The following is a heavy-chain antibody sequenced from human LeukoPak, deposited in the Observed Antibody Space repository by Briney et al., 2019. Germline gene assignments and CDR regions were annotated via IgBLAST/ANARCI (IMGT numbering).Heavy chain of an antibody. CDR1: GVSFSGYY. CDR3: ARGERRITMVRGHNWFDP. J-gene: IGHJ5*02. D-gene: IGHD3-10*01. CDR2: INHSGST. V-gene: IGHV4-34*01. Sequence: MPSETLSLTCAVYGVSFSGYYWSWIRQPPGKGLEWIGEINHSGSTNYNPSLKSRVTISVDTSKNQFSLRLSSVTAADTAVYYCARGERRITMVRGHNWFDPWGQGTLVTVSS.